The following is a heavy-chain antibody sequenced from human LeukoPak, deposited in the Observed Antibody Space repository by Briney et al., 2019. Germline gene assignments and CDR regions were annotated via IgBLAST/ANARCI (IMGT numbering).Heavy chain of an antibody. CDR2: INSDGSST. Sequence: GGSLRLSCAASGSTFSSYWMHWVRQAPGKGLVWVSRINSDGSSTSYADSVKGRFTISRDNAKNTLHLQMNSLRAEDTAVYYCARAVVFGTTDYWGQGTLVTVSS. J-gene: IGHJ4*02. CDR3: ARAVVFGTTDY. CDR1: GSTFSSYW. D-gene: IGHD1-1*01. V-gene: IGHV3-74*01.